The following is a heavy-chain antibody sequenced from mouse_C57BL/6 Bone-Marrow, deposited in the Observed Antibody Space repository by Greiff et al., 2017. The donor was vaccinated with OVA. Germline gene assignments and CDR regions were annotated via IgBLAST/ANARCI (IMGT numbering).Heavy chain of an antibody. CDR1: GYTFTSYW. CDR3: TVLLWLRRGAMDY. CDR2: IYPGNSDT. D-gene: IGHD2-2*01. Sequence: VQLQQSGTVLARPGASVKMSCKTSGYTFTSYWMHWVKQRPGQGLEWIGAIYPGNSDTSYNQKFKGKAKLTAVTSASTAYMELSSLTNEDSAVYYCTVLLWLRRGAMDYWGQGTSVTVSS. V-gene: IGHV1-5*01. J-gene: IGHJ4*01.